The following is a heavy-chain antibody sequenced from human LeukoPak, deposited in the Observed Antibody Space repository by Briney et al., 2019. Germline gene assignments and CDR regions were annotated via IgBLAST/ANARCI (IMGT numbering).Heavy chain of an antibody. Sequence: SETLSLTCTVSGVSINSYYWSWIRQPAGKGLEWIGRIYASGSTNYNPSLMSRITMSVDRSKNQFSLKLSSVTAADTAVYYCARHTVAGTPTCWFDPWGRGTLVTVSS. CDR2: IYASGST. CDR3: ARHTVAGTPTCWFDP. CDR1: GVSINSYY. V-gene: IGHV4-4*07. J-gene: IGHJ5*02. D-gene: IGHD6-19*01.